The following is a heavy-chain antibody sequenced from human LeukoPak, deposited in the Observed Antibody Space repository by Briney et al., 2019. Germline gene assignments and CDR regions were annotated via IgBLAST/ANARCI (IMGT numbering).Heavy chain of an antibody. D-gene: IGHD1-26*01. CDR1: GFTFSSYS. V-gene: IGHV3-21*01. CDR3: ARVKRKEWELLLLDY. J-gene: IGHJ4*02. CDR2: ISSSSSYI. Sequence: PGGSLRLSCAASGFTFSSYSMNWVRQAPGKGLEWVSSISSSSSYIYYADSVKGRFTISRDNAKNSLYLQMNSLRAEDTAVYYCARVKRKEWELLLLDYWGQGTLVTVSS.